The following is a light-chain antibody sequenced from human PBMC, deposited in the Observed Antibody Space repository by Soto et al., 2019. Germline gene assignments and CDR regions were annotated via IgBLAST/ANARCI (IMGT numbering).Light chain of an antibody. CDR2: GVS. V-gene: IGKV2D-29*02. CDR3: MQSTQLPPT. CDR1: HSLLHSAGETF. Sequence: VMTQTPLSLSLAPGQPASISYQSSHSLLHSAGETFLFWYLQKPGQSPQLLIYGVSTRVSGVPDRFSGSGSGTDFTLEISRVETDDVGIYYCMQSTQLPPTFGQGTRLEIK. J-gene: IGKJ5*01.